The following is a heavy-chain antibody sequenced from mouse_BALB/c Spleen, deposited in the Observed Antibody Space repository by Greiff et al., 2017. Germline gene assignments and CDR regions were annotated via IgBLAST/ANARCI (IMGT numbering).Heavy chain of an antibody. Sequence: EVQGVESGGGLVQPGGSLKLSCAASGFTFSSYTMSWVRQTPEKRLEWVAYISNGGGSTYYPDTVKGRFTISRDNAKNTLYLQMSSLKSEDTAMYYCARHEKLGSIDDWGQGTTLTVSS. CDR3: ARHEKLGSIDD. J-gene: IGHJ2*01. CDR2: ISNGGGST. D-gene: IGHD1-1*01. CDR1: GFTFSSYT. V-gene: IGHV5-12-2*01.